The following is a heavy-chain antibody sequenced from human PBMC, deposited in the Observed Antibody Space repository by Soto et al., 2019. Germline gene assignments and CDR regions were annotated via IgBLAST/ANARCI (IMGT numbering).Heavy chain of an antibody. CDR2: IFYSGST. Sequence: SETLSLTCTVSGGSISNYYWSWIRQPPGKGLGWIGCIFYSGSTNYSPSLRSRVTISVDTSKNQFSLELSSVTAADTAVYYCARDGKVSGSATHWFDPWGQGTLVTVS. J-gene: IGHJ5*02. V-gene: IGHV4-59*01. D-gene: IGHD1-26*01. CDR3: ARDGKVSGSATHWFDP. CDR1: GGSISNYY.